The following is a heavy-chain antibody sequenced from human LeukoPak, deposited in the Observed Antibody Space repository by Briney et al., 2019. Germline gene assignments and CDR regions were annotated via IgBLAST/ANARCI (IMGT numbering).Heavy chain of an antibody. D-gene: IGHD1-1*01. CDR1: GDIFNHYA. CDR2: IIPTVGAT. Sequence: GSSVKVSCKASGDIFNHYAINWVRQAPGQGLEYMGGIIPTVGATKFAQKFQGTVTITADKSSNTVYMELSSLRPEDTAVYYCVKMGGTTPPHWGQGTLVTVSS. V-gene: IGHV1-69*06. J-gene: IGHJ4*02. CDR3: VKMGGTTPPH.